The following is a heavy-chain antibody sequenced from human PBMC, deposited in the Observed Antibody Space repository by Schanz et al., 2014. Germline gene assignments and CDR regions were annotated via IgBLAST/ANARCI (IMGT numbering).Heavy chain of an antibody. V-gene: IGHV3-33*06. CDR1: GFTFSRYG. D-gene: IGHD3-9*01. Sequence: QVQLVESGGGVAQPGRSLRLSCAASGFTFSRYGMHWVRQAPGKGLEWVAATRYDGNNKYYVDSVKGRFTISRDNSKNTLYLQVNSLRAEDTAVYYCAKHVRSLTGNDYWGQGTLVTVSS. J-gene: IGHJ4*02. CDR2: TRYDGNNK. CDR3: AKHVRSLTGNDY.